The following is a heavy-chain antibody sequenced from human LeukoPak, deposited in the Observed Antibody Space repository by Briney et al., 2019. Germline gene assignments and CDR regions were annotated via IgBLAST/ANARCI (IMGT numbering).Heavy chain of an antibody. CDR3: ARSIVAAGSDFDY. D-gene: IGHD6-13*01. Sequence: SEILSLTCAVSGGSISSGGYSWSWIRQHPGKGLEWIGYIYYSGSTYYNPSLKSRVTISVDTSKNQFSLKLSSVTAADTAVYYCARSIVAAGSDFDYWGQGTLVTVSS. J-gene: IGHJ4*02. CDR1: GGSISSGGYS. V-gene: IGHV4-31*11. CDR2: IYYSGST.